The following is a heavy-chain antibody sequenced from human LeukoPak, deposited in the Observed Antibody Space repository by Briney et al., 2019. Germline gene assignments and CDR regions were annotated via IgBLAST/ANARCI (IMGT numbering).Heavy chain of an antibody. CDR1: GFTFSTYT. V-gene: IGHV3-21*01. CDR3: ARVGGGSYSSDF. CDR2: ISSGSSDI. J-gene: IGHJ4*02. Sequence: GGSLRLSCAASGFTFSTYTMNWVRQAPGKGLEWVSSISSGSSDIYYADSVKGGFTISRDNANNSLYLQMNSLRADDTAVYYCARVGGGSYSSDFWGQGTLVTVSS. D-gene: IGHD1-26*01.